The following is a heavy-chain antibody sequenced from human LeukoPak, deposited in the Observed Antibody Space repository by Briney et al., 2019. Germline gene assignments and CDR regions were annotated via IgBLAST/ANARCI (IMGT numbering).Heavy chain of an antibody. D-gene: IGHD3-22*01. Sequence: ASVKVSCKASGYTFTGYYMHWVRQAPGQGLELMGWINPNSGGTNYAQKFQGRVTMTRDTSISTAYMELSRLRSDDTAVYYCARGPPSYYDSSGYYRIDYWGQGTLVTVSS. J-gene: IGHJ4*02. V-gene: IGHV1-2*02. CDR3: ARGPPSYYDSSGYYRIDY. CDR2: INPNSGGT. CDR1: GYTFTGYY.